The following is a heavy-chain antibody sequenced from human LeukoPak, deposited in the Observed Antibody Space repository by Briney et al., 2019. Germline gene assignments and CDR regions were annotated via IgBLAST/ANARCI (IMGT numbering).Heavy chain of an antibody. CDR3: AKDIYYGSGSPGLDY. CDR1: GFTFDDYA. CDR2: ISWNSGSI. Sequence: GGSLRLSCAASGFTFDDYAMHWVRQAPGKGLEWVSGISWNSGSIGYADSVKGRFTISRDNAKNSLYLQMNSLRAEDTALYYCAKDIYYGSGSPGLDYWGQGTLVTVSS. J-gene: IGHJ4*02. D-gene: IGHD3-10*01. V-gene: IGHV3-9*01.